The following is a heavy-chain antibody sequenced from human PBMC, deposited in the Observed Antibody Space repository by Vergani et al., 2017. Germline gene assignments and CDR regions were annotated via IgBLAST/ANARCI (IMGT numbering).Heavy chain of an antibody. CDR2: INHSGST. Sequence: QVQLQQWGAGLLKPSETLSLTCAVYGGSFSGYYWSWIRQPPGKGLEWIGEINHSGSTNYNPSLKSRVTISVDTSKNQFSLKLSSVTAADTAVYYCARSGMGGPHTPQNFDYWGQGTLVTVSS. V-gene: IGHV4-34*01. CDR3: ARSGMGGPHTPQNFDY. CDR1: GGSFSGYY. D-gene: IGHD3-16*01. J-gene: IGHJ4*02.